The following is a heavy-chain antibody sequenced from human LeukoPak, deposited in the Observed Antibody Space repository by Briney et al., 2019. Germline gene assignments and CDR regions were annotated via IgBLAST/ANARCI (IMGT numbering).Heavy chain of an antibody. D-gene: IGHD3-3*01. CDR2: IYDSGST. V-gene: IGHV4-59*08. CDR1: GGSTSSYY. J-gene: IGHJ2*01. Sequence: PSETLSLTCTVSGGSTSSYYWSWIRHPPGEGLEWIGYIYDSGSTNYNPSLMSRVTISVDTSKNQFSLKLSSVTAADTAVYYCARTYYDFWSGSRYWYFQLWGRGTPVTVSS. CDR3: ARTYYDFWSGSRYWYFQL.